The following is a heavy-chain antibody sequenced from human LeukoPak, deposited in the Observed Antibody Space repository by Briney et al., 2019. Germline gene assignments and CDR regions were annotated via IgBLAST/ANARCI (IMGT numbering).Heavy chain of an antibody. CDR3: ARGRGSSGYYWFDP. D-gene: IGHD3-22*01. CDR1: GGSISSYY. CDR2: IYYSGST. V-gene: IGHV4-59*01. J-gene: IGHJ5*02. Sequence: SETLSLTCTVSGGSISSYYWSRIRQPPGKGLEWIGYIYYSGSTNYNPSLKSRVTISVDTSKNQFSLKLSSVTAADTAVYYCARGRGSSGYYWFDPWGQGTLVTVSS.